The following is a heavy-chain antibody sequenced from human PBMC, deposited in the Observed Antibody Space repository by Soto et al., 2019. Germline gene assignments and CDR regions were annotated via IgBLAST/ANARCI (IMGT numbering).Heavy chain of an antibody. D-gene: IGHD2-15*01. V-gene: IGHV1-18*01. J-gene: IGHJ4*02. Sequence: QVQLVQSGAEVKEPGASVKVSCKASGYTFTTFGISWVRQAPGQGLEWMGWISTYNDNRKYKQNLQGRLTMTTDTSTSTVYMELRSLRSDDTAVYYCGRDYFRGGRCYGPDYWGQGTLVTVSS. CDR1: GYTFTTFG. CDR2: ISTYNDNR. CDR3: GRDYFRGGRCYGPDY.